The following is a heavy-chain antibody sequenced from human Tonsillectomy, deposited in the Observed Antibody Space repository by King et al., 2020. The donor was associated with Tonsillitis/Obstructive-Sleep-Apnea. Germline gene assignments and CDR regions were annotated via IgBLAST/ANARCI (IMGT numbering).Heavy chain of an antibody. Sequence: VQLVESGGGLVQPGGSLRLSCVASGFTFSSYEMNWVRQAPGKGLEWVSYISTTGNIVYYADSVKGRFTISRDNAKSSLYLQMNSLRVEDTAVYYCARDHYDSSGYASLGYWGQGTLVTVSS. CDR3: ARDHYDSSGYASLGY. D-gene: IGHD3-22*01. CDR2: ISTTGNIV. V-gene: IGHV3-48*03. J-gene: IGHJ4*02. CDR1: GFTFSSYE.